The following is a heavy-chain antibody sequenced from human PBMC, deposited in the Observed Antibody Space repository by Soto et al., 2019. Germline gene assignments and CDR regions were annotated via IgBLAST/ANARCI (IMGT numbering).Heavy chain of an antibody. V-gene: IGHV3-33*01. CDR1: GFTFSSYG. CDR3: ARDSYYDFWSGYYTGAGMDA. J-gene: IGHJ6*02. D-gene: IGHD3-3*01. Sequence: ESGGGVVQPGRSLRLSCAASGFTFSSYGMHWVRQAPGKGLEWVAVIWYDGSNKYYADSVKGRFTISRDNSKNTLYLQMNSLRAEDTAVYYCARDSYYDFWSGYYTGAGMDAWGQGTTVTVSS. CDR2: IWYDGSNK.